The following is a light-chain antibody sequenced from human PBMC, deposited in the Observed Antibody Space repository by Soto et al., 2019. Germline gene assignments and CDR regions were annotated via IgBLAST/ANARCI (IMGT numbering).Light chain of an antibody. V-gene: IGLV2-11*01. J-gene: IGLJ1*01. Sequence: QSLLTQPRSVSGSPGQSVTISCTGTSSDVGGYNYVPWYQQHPGKAPKLMIYDVSKRPSGVPDRFSGSKSGNTASLTISGLQAEDEADYYCCSYAGSYTEVFGTGTKVTVL. CDR2: DVS. CDR1: SSDVGGYNY. CDR3: CSYAGSYTEV.